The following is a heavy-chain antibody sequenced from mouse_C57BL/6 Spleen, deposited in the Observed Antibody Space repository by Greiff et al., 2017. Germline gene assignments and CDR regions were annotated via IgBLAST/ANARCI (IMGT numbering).Heavy chain of an antibody. D-gene: IGHD1-1*01. CDR3: TRETTVGYFDY. J-gene: IGHJ2*01. CDR2: IDPETGGT. V-gene: IGHV1-15*01. CDR1: GYTFTDYE. Sequence: VQLQQSGAELVRPGASVTLSCKASGYTFTDYEMHWVKQTPVHGLEWIGAIDPETGGTAYNQKFKGKAILTADKSSSTAYMELRSLTSEASAVYYCTRETTVGYFDYWGQGTTLTVSS.